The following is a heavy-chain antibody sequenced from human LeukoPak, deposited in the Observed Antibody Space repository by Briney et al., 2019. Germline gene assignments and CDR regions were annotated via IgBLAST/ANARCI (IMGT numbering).Heavy chain of an antibody. CDR1: GYTFTSYY. D-gene: IGHD3-22*01. J-gene: IGHJ4*02. Sequence: ASVKVSCKASGYTFTSYYMHWVRQAPGQGLEWMGIINPSGGSTSYAQKFQGRVTMTRDMSSSTVYMELSSLRSEDTAVYYCARVKTMIIVVSLFDYWGQGTLVTVSS. CDR2: INPSGGST. V-gene: IGHV1-46*01. CDR3: ARVKTMIIVVSLFDY.